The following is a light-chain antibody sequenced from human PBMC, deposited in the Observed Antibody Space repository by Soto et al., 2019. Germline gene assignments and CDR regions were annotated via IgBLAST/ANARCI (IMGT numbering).Light chain of an antibody. CDR1: QFVSTN. V-gene: IGKV3-15*01. Sequence: EVVMTQSPATLPVSPGERATLSCRASQFVSTNLAWYQQKPGQAPRLLIYSASTRATGIPARFSGSGSGTEFTLTISSLQSEDSAVYYCQQFNNWPPLTFGGGTKVEIK. J-gene: IGKJ4*01. CDR2: SAS. CDR3: QQFNNWPPLT.